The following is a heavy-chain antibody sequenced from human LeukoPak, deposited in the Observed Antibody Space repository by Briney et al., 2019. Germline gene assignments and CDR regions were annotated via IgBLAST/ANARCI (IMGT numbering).Heavy chain of an antibody. CDR2: ISPYNGST. J-gene: IGHJ4*02. D-gene: IGHD3-16*02. CDR3: AITSARGTYRFLDY. CDR1: GYTFTNYA. Sequence: ASVKVSCKASGYTFTNYAITWVRQAPGQGLEWMGWISPYNGSTNFAQNLQGRVTMTTDTATSTAYMELRDLISDDTAMYYCAITSARGTYRFLDYWGQGTLVTVSS. V-gene: IGHV1-18*01.